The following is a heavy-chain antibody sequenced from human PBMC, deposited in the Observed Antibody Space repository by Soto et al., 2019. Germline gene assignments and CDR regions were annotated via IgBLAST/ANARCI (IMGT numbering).Heavy chain of an antibody. CDR2: IYYSGST. CDR3: ASQYYYDSSGSQTFDY. CDR1: GGSISSSSYY. J-gene: IGHJ4*02. D-gene: IGHD3-22*01. V-gene: IGHV4-39*01. Sequence: SETLSLTCTVSGGSISSSSYYWGWIRQPPGKGLEWIGSIYYSGSTYYNPSLKSRVTISVDTSKNQFSLKLSSVTAADTAVYYCASQYYYDSSGSQTFDYWGQGTQVTVSS.